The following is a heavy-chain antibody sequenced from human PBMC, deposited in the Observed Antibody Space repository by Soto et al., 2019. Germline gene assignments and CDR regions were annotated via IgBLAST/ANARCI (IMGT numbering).Heavy chain of an antibody. CDR1: GHIFTGYY. Sequence: QVQLVQSGAEVKKAGASVKVSCKAPGHIFTGYYMHWVRRAPGQGLEWMGWINPNSGGTNYAQKFQGWVTMTRDTTISTAYMELRRLRFDDPAVYYCAQPTVTTWGMDVWGQGTTVTVSS. V-gene: IGHV1-2*04. CDR3: AQPTVTTWGMDV. D-gene: IGHD4-17*01. CDR2: INPNSGGT. J-gene: IGHJ6*02.